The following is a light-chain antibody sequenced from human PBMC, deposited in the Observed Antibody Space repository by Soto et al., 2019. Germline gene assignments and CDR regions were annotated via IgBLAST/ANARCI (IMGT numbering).Light chain of an antibody. J-gene: IGKJ1*01. V-gene: IGKV3-20*01. CDR2: GAS. CDR3: QQYVSSPWA. Sequence: EIVLARCPGTLSLSPGERATLSCRASQSVTNSFLAWYQQKPGQPPRLLIYGASRRATGIPDRFTGSGSGTDFTLTISRLEPEDFAVYYCQQYVSSPWAFGQGTKVDIK. CDR1: QSVTNSF.